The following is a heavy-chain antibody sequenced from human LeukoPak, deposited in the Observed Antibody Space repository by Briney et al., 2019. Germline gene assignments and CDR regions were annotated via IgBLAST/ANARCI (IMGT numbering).Heavy chain of an antibody. J-gene: IGHJ6*02. CDR1: GGSISSYY. Sequence: PSETLSLTCTVSGGSISSYYWSWIRQPPGKGLEWIGYIYYSGSTNYNPSLKSRVTISVDTSKKQFSLKLSSVTAADTAVYYCARLDGINYYFGMEVWGQGTTVTVSS. V-gene: IGHV4-59*01. CDR2: IYYSGST. D-gene: IGHD1-14*01. CDR3: ARLDGINYYFGMEV.